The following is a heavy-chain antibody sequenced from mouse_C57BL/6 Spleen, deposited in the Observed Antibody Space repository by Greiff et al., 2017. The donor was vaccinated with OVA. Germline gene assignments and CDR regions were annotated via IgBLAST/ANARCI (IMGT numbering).Heavy chain of an antibody. V-gene: IGHV5-4*01. D-gene: IGHD2-5*01. Sequence: EVKLVESGGGLVKPGGSLKLSCAASGFTFSSYAMSWVRQTPEKRLEWVATISAGGGYTYYPANVKGRFTISRDNSNNTLYLQMSHLKSEDTAMYYCARDRDYSNWYIDDWGTGTTVTVSS. CDR3: ARDRDYSNWYIDD. CDR1: GFTFSSYA. CDR2: ISAGGGYT. J-gene: IGHJ1*03.